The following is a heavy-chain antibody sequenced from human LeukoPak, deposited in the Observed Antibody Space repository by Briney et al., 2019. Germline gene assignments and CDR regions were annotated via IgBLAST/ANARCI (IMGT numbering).Heavy chain of an antibody. J-gene: IGHJ4*02. V-gene: IGHV1-24*01. D-gene: IGHD3-22*01. CDR1: GYTLTELS. CDR2: FDPEDGET. Sequence: ASVKVSCKVSGYTLTELSVHWVRQAPGKGLEWIGGFDPEDGETIYAQKFQGRVTMTEDTSTDTAYMELSSLRSEDTAVYYCATVTMIVVVGWSGYWGQGTLVTVSS. CDR3: ATVTMIVVVGWSGY.